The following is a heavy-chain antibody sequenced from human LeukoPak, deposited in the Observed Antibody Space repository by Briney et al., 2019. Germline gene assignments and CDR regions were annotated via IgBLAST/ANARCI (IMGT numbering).Heavy chain of an antibody. CDR2: IIPIFGTA. D-gene: IGHD3-22*01. Sequence: SVKVSCRASGGTFSSYAISWVRQAPGQGLEWTGRIIPIFGTANYAQKFQGRVTITTDESTSTAYMELSSLRSEDTAAYYCARGGYPTDDAFDIWGQGTMVTVSS. V-gene: IGHV1-69*05. J-gene: IGHJ3*02. CDR3: ARGGYPTDDAFDI. CDR1: GGTFSSYA.